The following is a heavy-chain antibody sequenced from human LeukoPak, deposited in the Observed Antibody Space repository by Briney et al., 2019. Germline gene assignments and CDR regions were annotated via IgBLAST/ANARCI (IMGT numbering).Heavy chain of an antibody. J-gene: IGHJ4*02. CDR1: GGSISSSFYY. V-gene: IGHV4-61*01. CDR3: ATKGPRRGYFDY. CDR2: IYYTGST. Sequence: SETLSLTCTVSGGSISSSFYYWSWIRQPPGKGLEWIGYIYYTGSTNYNPSLKSRVTISVDMSKNQFSLKLTSVTAADTAVYYCATKGPRRGYFDYWGQGTLVAVSS.